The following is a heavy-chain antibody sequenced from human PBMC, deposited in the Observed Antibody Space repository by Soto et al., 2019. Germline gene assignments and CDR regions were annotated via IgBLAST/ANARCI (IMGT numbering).Heavy chain of an antibody. CDR2: TSYRSKWNS. Sequence: SQTLSLTCVVSGDSVSTNCVAWNWIRQSPSRGLEWLGKTSYRSKWNSDYAVSMQSRITINPDTSKNQFSLHLNAVTPEDTAIYYCARDLDWSFDYWGQGTLVTVSS. D-gene: IGHD3-9*01. CDR3: ARDLDWSFDY. J-gene: IGHJ4*02. V-gene: IGHV6-1*01. CDR1: GDSVSTNCVA.